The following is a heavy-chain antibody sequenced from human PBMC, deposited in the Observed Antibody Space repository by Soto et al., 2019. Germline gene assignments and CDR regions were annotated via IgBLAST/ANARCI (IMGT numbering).Heavy chain of an antibody. Sequence: SETLSLTCTVSGGSISSSSYYWGWIRQPPGKGLEWIGSIYYSGSTYYNPSLKSRVTISVDTSKNQFSLKLSSVTAADTAVYYCARPRYTYYDFWSGYYGWFDPWGQGTLVTVSS. CDR3: ARPRYTYYDFWSGYYGWFDP. J-gene: IGHJ5*02. CDR2: IYYSGST. V-gene: IGHV4-39*01. CDR1: GGSISSSSYY. D-gene: IGHD3-3*01.